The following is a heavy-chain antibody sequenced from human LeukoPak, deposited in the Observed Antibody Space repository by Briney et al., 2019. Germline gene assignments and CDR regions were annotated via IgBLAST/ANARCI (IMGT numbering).Heavy chain of an antibody. V-gene: IGHV4-59*12. J-gene: IGHJ3*02. Sequence: SETLSLTCTVSGGSLSSYYWNWIRQPPGKGLEWIGYIYYSGSTNYNPSLKSRVTISVDTSKNQFSLRLSSVTAADTAVYYCARRYCTGGTCYSDRGAFDIWGQGTMVTVSS. CDR1: GGSLSSYY. CDR3: ARRYCTGGTCYSDRGAFDI. CDR2: IYYSGST. D-gene: IGHD2-15*01.